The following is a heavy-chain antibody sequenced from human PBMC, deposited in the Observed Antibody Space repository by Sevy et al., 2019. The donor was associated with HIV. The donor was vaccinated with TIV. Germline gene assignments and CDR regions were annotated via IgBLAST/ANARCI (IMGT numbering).Heavy chain of an antibody. CDR1: GFTFSSYS. J-gene: IGHJ3*02. Sequence: GGSLRLSCAASGFTFSSYSMNWVRQAPGKGLEWVSSISGISNYIYYADSMKGRFTVSRDNARNSLYLQMNSLRAEDTAVDYCARNNCSITNCYMGDVFDIWGQGTMVTVSS. CDR3: ARNNCSITNCYMGDVFDI. CDR2: ISGISNYI. V-gene: IGHV3-21*01. D-gene: IGHD2-2*02.